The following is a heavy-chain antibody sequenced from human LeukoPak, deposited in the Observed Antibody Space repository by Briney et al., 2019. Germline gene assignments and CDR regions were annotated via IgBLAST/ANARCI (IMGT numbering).Heavy chain of an antibody. V-gene: IGHV4-34*01. D-gene: IGHD2-15*01. J-gene: IGHJ5*01. CDR1: GGSFSGYY. CDR2: NNHSGST. CDR3: GGVRRIRGGYNWFDS. Sequence: SETLSLTCAVYGGSFSGYYWGGIRQPPGKGLEWIGENNHSGSTKYNPSPKSRVTISVDTSKKQFSLTLSSVSAPDTAVYYCGGVRRIRGGYNWFDSWGQGTLVTVSS.